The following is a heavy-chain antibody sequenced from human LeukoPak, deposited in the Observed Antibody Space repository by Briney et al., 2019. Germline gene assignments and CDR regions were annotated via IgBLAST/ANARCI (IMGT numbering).Heavy chain of an antibody. D-gene: IGHD2/OR15-2a*01. Sequence: SETLSLTCAVYGGSFSGYYWSWIRQPPGKGLEWIGEINHSGSTNYNSSLKSRVTISVDTSKNQFSLKLHSVTAADTAVYYCARREYPRKYYFDFWGQGTLVTVSS. CDR1: GGSFSGYY. CDR2: INHSGST. V-gene: IGHV4-34*01. J-gene: IGHJ4*02. CDR3: ARREYPRKYYFDF.